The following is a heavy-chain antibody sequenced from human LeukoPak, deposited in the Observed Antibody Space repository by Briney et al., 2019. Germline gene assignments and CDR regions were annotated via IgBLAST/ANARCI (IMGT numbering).Heavy chain of an antibody. CDR3: ARDKSAARGYYFDY. J-gene: IGHJ4*02. Sequence: GGSLRLSCAASGFTFSSYSMNWVRHAPGKGLERVSSISSSSSYIYYADSVKGRFTISRDNAKNSLYLQMNSLRAEDTAVYYCARDKSAARGYYFDYWGQGTLVTVSS. D-gene: IGHD6-6*01. CDR2: ISSSSSYI. V-gene: IGHV3-21*01. CDR1: GFTFSSYS.